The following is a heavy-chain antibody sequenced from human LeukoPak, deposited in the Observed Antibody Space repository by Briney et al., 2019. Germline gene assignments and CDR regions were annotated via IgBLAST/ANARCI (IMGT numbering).Heavy chain of an antibody. CDR2: TDISGGAT. J-gene: IGHJ4*02. Sequence: GGSLRLSCVASGFPFSSHAMCWVRQAPGKGLEWVSSTDISGGATWYADSVRGRFTISRDNSKNTLYLQMTSLRVEDTALYYCANEIRPNDYWGQGTLVSVSS. D-gene: IGHD3-16*01. CDR3: ANEIRPNDY. CDR1: GFPFSSHA. V-gene: IGHV3-23*05.